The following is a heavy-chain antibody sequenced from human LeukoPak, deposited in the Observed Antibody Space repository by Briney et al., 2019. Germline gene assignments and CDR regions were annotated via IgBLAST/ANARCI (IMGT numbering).Heavy chain of an antibody. Sequence: KTSETLSLTCTVSGGSISSSSYYWDWIRQPPGKGLEWIGTIYYSGRTYYSPSLKSRVTLSVDMSNNQFSLTLSSVTAADTALYFCARRRYYDSSGYLEWGQGTLVTVSS. V-gene: IGHV4-39*01. CDR3: ARRRYYDSSGYLE. CDR1: GGSISSSSYY. CDR2: IYYSGRT. J-gene: IGHJ1*01. D-gene: IGHD3-22*01.